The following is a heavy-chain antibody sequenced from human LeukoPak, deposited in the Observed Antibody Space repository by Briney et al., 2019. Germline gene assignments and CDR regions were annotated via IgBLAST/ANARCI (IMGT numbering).Heavy chain of an antibody. CDR1: GYTVTGYY. CDR3: ARGLRGSPAFDY. D-gene: IGHD2-2*01. V-gene: IGHV1-2*02. J-gene: IGHJ4*02. Sequence: ASVKVSFKASGYTVTGYYMHWVRQAPGHGLEWMGWINPNSGGTNYAQKFQGRVTMTRDTSISTAYMELSRLRSDDTAVYYCARGLRGSPAFDYWGQGTLVTVSS. CDR2: INPNSGGT.